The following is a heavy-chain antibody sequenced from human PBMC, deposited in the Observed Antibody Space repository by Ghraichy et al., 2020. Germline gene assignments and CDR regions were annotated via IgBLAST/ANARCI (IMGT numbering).Heavy chain of an antibody. V-gene: IGHV3-15*01. J-gene: IGHJ6*02. CDR2: IKSKTDGGTS. CDR1: GFTFSNAW. CDR3: AYRDYGDYYCMDV. D-gene: IGHD4-17*01. Sequence: ETLSLTCAASGFTFSNAWMSWVRQAPGKGLEWVGRIKSKTDGGTSDYAAPVKGRFTILTDDSKNTLYLQMNSLKTEDTAVYYCAYRDYGDYYCMDVWGQGTTVTVSS.